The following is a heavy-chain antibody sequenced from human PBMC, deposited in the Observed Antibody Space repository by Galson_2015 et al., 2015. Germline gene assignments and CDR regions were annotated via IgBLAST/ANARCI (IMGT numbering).Heavy chain of an antibody. CDR3: ATGQYRTFCSSTSCYWGIDR. J-gene: IGHJ5*02. V-gene: IGHV3-33*01. D-gene: IGHD2-2*01. CDR1: GLTFSQYG. Sequence: SLRLSCAAPGLTFSQYGMHWVRQAPGKGLEWVAFIWFDGSKKYYADSVKGRFTISRDDSQNMLYLQMSSLRAEDTAVYYCATGQYRTFCSSTSCYWGIDRWGQGTLVTVSS. CDR2: IWFDGSKK.